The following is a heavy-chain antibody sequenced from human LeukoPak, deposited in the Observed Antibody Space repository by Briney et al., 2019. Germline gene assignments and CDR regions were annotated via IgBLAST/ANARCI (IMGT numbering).Heavy chain of an antibody. Sequence: PGGSLRLSCAASGFTLSSYSMNWVRQAPGKGLEWVSYISSSGTPIYYADSVKGRFTISRGNAKNSLYLQMNSLRAEDTAVYYCARGPSAGNTLWMDYWGQGTLVTVSS. D-gene: IGHD2-21*01. J-gene: IGHJ4*02. V-gene: IGHV3-48*04. CDR1: GFTLSSYS. CDR2: ISSSGTPI. CDR3: ARGPSAGNTLWMDY.